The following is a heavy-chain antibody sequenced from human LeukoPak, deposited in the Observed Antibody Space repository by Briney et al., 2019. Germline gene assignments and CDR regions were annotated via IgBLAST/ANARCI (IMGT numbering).Heavy chain of an antibody. CDR3: ATGGYCSNGICSHDYYYYYMDV. V-gene: IGHV3-30*04. Sequence: GGSLRLSCAASGFTFSSYAMHWVRQAPGKGLEWVAVISYDGSNKYYADSVKGRFTISRDNSKNTLYLQMNSLRSEDTAVYYCATGGYCSNGICSHDYYYYYMDVWGKGTTVTVSS. CDR1: GFTFSSYA. J-gene: IGHJ6*03. CDR2: ISYDGSNK. D-gene: IGHD2-8*01.